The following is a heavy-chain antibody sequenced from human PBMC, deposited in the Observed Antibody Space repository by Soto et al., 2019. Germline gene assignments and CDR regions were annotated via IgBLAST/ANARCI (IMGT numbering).Heavy chain of an antibody. J-gene: IGHJ6*02. CDR1: GFNFNSYT. CDR2: IGSSGYI. CDR3: ASDCSGGSCYPGMDV. D-gene: IGHD2-15*01. Sequence: PGGSLRLSCAASGFNFNSYTINWVRQAPGKRLEWLSSIGSSGYIFSTDSVRGRFTISRDNAKNSVYLQINSLRAEDTAVYFCASDCSGGSCYPGMDVWGQGTTVTVSS. V-gene: IGHV3-21*01.